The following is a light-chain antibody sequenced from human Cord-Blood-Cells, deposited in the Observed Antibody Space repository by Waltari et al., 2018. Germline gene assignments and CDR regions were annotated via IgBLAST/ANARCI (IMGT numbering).Light chain of an antibody. CDR3: CSYAGSSTPVV. V-gene: IGLV2-23*01. J-gene: IGLJ2*01. CDR2: EGS. CDR1: SSDVGSYYL. Sequence: QSALTQPASVSGSPGQSITISCTGTSSDVGSYYLVSWYQQHPGKSPKPMIYEGSKRPSGVSNRFSGSKSGSTAYLTISGLQAEDEADYYCCSYAGSSTPVVFGGGTKLTVL.